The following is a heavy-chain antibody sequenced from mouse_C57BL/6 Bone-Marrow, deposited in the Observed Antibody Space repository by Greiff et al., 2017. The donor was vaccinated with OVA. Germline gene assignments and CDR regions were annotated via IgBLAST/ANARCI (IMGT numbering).Heavy chain of an antibody. CDR2: IYPGDGDT. Sequence: QVQLQQSGAELVKPGASVKISCKASGYAFSSYWMNWVKQRPGKGLEWIGQIYPGDGDTNYNGKFKGKATLTADKSSSTAYMQLSSLTSEDSAVYFCARGEYYYAMDDWGQGTSVTVSS. V-gene: IGHV1-80*01. CDR3: ARGEYYYAMDD. CDR1: GYAFSSYW. J-gene: IGHJ4*01.